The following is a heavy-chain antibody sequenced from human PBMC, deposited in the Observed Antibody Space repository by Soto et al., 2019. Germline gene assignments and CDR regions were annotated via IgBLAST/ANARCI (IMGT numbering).Heavy chain of an antibody. CDR3: ARATMVRGVIIEPSRYYYGMDV. CDR2: IIPIFGTA. J-gene: IGHJ6*02. Sequence: VKVSCKASGGTFSSYAISWVRQAPGQGLEWMGGIIPIFGTANYAQKFQGRVTITADESTSTAYMELSSLRSEDTAVYYCARATMVRGVIIEPSRYYYGMDVWGQGTTVTVSS. CDR1: GGTFSSYA. D-gene: IGHD3-10*01. V-gene: IGHV1-69*13.